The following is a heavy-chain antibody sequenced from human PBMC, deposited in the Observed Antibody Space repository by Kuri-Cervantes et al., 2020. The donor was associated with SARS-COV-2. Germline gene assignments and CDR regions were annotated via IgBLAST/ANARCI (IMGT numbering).Heavy chain of an antibody. CDR3: ARDQTGDSAVGAAFDI. J-gene: IGHJ3*02. Sequence: GESLKISCAASGFTFSSYSVNWVRQAPGKGLEWVSSISSSSSYIYYADSVKGRFTISRDNAKNSLYLQMNSLRAEDTAVYYCARDQTGDSAVGAAFDIWGQGTMVTVSS. D-gene: IGHD4-17*01. CDR2: ISSSSSYI. V-gene: IGHV3-21*01. CDR1: GFTFSSYS.